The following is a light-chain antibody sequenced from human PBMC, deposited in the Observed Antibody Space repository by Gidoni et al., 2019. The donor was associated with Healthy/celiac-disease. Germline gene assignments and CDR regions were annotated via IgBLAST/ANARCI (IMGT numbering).Light chain of an antibody. CDR3: AAWDDSLSGLVV. Sequence: QSVLTQPPSASGTPGQRVTISCSGSSSNIGSNYVYWYQQLPGTAPKLLIYRNNQRPSRVPDRFSGCKSGTSASLAISGLRSEDEADYYCAAWDDSLSGLVVFGGGTKLTVL. CDR2: RNN. CDR1: SSNIGSNY. V-gene: IGLV1-47*01. J-gene: IGLJ2*01.